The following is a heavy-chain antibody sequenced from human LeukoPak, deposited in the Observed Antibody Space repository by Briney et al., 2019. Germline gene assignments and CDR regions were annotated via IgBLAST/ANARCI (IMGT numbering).Heavy chain of an antibody. V-gene: IGHV4-31*11. D-gene: IGHD3-16*02. J-gene: IGHJ3*02. CDR1: GGSFSGYY. CDR3: ARDPGVITFGGVIAPAYAFDI. Sequence: SETLSLTCAVYGGSFSGYYWSWIRQHPGKGLEWIGYIYYSGSTYYNPSLKSRVTISVDTSKNQFSLKLSSVTAADTAVYYCARDPGVITFGGVIAPAYAFDIWGQGTMVTVSS. CDR2: IYYSGST.